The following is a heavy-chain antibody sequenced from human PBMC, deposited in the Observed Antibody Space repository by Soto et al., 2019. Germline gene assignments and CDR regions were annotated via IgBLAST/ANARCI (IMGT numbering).Heavy chain of an antibody. J-gene: IGHJ6*03. V-gene: IGHV3-9*01. CDR1: GFTFDDYA. D-gene: IGHD3-16*01. Sequence: EVQLVESGGGLVQPGRSLRLSCAASGFTFDDYAMHWVRQAPGKGLEWVSGISWNSGSIGYADSVKGRFTISRDNAKNSLYLQMNSLRAEDTALYYCAKENREHLGVYYYYYMDVWGKGTTVTVSS. CDR2: ISWNSGSI. CDR3: AKENREHLGVYYYYYMDV.